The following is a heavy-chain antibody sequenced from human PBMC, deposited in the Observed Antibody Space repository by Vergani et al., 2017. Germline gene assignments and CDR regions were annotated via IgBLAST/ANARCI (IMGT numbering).Heavy chain of an antibody. CDR1: GGSISSSSYY. CDR3: ARHMGIAARPNSIDY. CDR2: IYYSGST. V-gene: IGHV4-39*01. Sequence: QLQLQESGPGLVKPSETLSLTCTVSGGSISSSSYYWGWIRQPPGKGLEWIGSIYYSGSTYYNPSLKSRVTISVDPSKNQFSLKLSSVTAADTAVYYCARHMGIAARPNSIDYWGQGTLVTVSS. D-gene: IGHD6-6*01. J-gene: IGHJ4*02.